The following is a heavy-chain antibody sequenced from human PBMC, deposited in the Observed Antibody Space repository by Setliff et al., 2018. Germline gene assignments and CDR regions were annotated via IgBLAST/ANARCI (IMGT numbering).Heavy chain of an antibody. CDR3: AARAGYSYPHY. J-gene: IGHJ4*02. V-gene: IGHV3-23*01. CDR1: GFTFSSYV. CDR2: ISGSGDTT. D-gene: IGHD1-26*01. Sequence: GGSLRLSCAASGFTFSSYVMRWVRQAPGKGLEWVSAISGSGDTTYYADSVRGRFAISRDNSKSTVYLQMNILGAEDTAVYYCAARAGYSYPHYWGQGTLVTVSS.